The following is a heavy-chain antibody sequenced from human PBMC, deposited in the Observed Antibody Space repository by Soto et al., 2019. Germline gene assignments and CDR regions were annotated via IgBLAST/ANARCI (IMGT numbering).Heavy chain of an antibody. CDR1: GYTFTSYD. V-gene: IGHV1-8*01. CDR2: MNPNSGNT. J-gene: IGHJ3*02. D-gene: IGHD1-26*01. CDR3: ATSSHIVGADRGAFDI. Sequence: ASVKVSCKASGYTFTSYDINWVRQATGQGLEWMGWMNPNSGNTGYAQKFQGRVTMTRNTSISTAYMELSSLRSEDTAVYYCATSSHIVGADRGAFDIWGQGTMVTV.